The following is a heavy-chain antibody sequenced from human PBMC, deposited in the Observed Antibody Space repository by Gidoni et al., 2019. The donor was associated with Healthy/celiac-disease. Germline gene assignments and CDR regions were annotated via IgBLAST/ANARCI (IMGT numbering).Heavy chain of an antibody. Sequence: QVQLVESGGGVVQPGRSLRLSCAASGFTFSSFAVHWVRQAPGTGLEWVAVISYDGSNKYYADSVKGRFTISRDNSKNTLYLQMNSLRAEDTAVYYCARPAGYSSSWHFDYWGQGTLVTVSS. D-gene: IGHD6-13*01. CDR2: ISYDGSNK. CDR3: ARPAGYSSSWHFDY. V-gene: IGHV3-30-3*01. CDR1: GFTFSSFA. J-gene: IGHJ4*02.